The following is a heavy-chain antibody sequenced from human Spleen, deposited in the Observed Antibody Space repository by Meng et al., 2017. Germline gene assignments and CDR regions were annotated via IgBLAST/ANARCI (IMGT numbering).Heavy chain of an antibody. J-gene: IGHJ4*02. Sequence: QVQLQESGPGLVKPSGTLSLTCAVSGGSISSNNWWSWVRQPPGKGLEWIGEIYHSGSTNSNPSLKSRVTISVDKSKNQFFLNLTSVTAADTAVYYCAREWYISGRYYFDYWGQGTLVTVSS. CDR3: AREWYISGRYYFDY. V-gene: IGHV4-4*02. D-gene: IGHD6-19*01. CDR2: IYHSGST. CDR1: GGSISSNNW.